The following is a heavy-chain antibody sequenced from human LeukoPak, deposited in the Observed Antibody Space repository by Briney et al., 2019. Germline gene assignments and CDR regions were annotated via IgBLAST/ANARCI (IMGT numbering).Heavy chain of an antibody. CDR1: GFTFGNYG. J-gene: IGHJ5*02. CDR3: AMQDYGDYWWFDP. CDR2: IRYDGSEK. Sequence: GGSLRLSCAASGFTFGNYGMHWGRQAPGKGLEWVAFIRYDGSEKYYADSVKGRFTISRDNSKNTLYLEMSSLRAEDTAVYYCAMQDYGDYWWFDPWGQGTLVSVSS. D-gene: IGHD4-17*01. V-gene: IGHV3-30*02.